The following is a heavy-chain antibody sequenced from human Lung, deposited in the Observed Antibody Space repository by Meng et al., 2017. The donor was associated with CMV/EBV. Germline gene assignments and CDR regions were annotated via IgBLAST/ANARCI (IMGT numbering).Heavy chain of an antibody. CDR3: VREDYGDYFFDT. V-gene: IGHV3-11*01. Sequence: GESLKIXCAASGFTVSDYYVSWIRQAPGKGLEWLSYISSSGNTIHYADSGKGRFIISRDTPKNSVSLQMNGLRAEDTAVYYCVREDYGDYFFDTWGQGALVTVSS. D-gene: IGHD4-17*01. J-gene: IGHJ4*02. CDR1: GFTVSDYY. CDR2: ISSSGNTI.